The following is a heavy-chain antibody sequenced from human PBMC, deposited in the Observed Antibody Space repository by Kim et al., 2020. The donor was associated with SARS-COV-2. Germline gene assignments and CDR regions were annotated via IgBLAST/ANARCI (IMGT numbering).Heavy chain of an antibody. D-gene: IGHD3-10*01. J-gene: IGHJ4*02. CDR3: ARARITMVRGVIISIDY. Sequence: VKSRITINPDTSKNQFSLQLNSVTPEDTAVYYCARARITMVRGVIISIDYWGQGTLVTVSS. V-gene: IGHV6-1*01.